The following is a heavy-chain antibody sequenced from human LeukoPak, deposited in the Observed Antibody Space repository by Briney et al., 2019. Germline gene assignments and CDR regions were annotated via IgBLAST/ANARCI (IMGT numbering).Heavy chain of an antibody. V-gene: IGHV1-8*02. Sequence: ASVKVSCKASGGTFSSYAISWVRQAPGQGLEWMGWMNPNSGNTGYAQKFQGRVTMTRNTSISTAYMELSSLRSEDTAVYYCARLPDALTEDRDDAFDIWGQGTMVTVSS. CDR1: GGTFSSYA. J-gene: IGHJ3*02. CDR2: MNPNSGNT. D-gene: IGHD7-27*01. CDR3: ARLPDALTEDRDDAFDI.